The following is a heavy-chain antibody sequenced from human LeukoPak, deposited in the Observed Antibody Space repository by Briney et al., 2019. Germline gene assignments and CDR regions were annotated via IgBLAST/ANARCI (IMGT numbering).Heavy chain of an antibody. D-gene: IGHD6-13*01. CDR2: INAGNGNT. V-gene: IGHV1-3*01. CDR1: GYTFINYA. CDR3: ARGPRAAADDY. J-gene: IGHJ4*02. Sequence: ASVKVSCRASGYTFINYAINWGRQAPGQRLEWMGWINAGNGNTKYSQKFQVRVTITRDTSASTAYMELSSLRSEDTAVYYCARGPRAAADDYWGQGTLVTVSS.